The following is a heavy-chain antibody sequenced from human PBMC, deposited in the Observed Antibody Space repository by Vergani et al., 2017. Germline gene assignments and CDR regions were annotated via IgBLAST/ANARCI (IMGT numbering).Heavy chain of an antibody. CDR1: GFSFSSFG. CDR3: ARDRGYATISCYCSGAFDY. CDR2: IHYDGSHE. D-gene: IGHD2-2*01. V-gene: IGHV3-33*01. J-gene: IGHJ4*02. Sequence: QVQLVESGGGVVQPGRSLRLSCAASGFSFSSFGFHWVRQAPGKGLEWVAFIHYDGSHEYYIDSVKGRFTISRDNSKNTLILQMNGLRAEDTAVYYCARDRGYATISCYCSGAFDYWGLGTLVSVSS.